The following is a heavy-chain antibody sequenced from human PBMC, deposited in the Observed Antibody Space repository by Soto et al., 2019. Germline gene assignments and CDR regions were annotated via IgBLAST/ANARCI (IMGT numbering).Heavy chain of an antibody. CDR3: VLYRPAAGTGYFQQ. D-gene: IGHD6-13*01. CDR2: VGTGGTA. J-gene: IGHJ1*01. V-gene: IGHV3-23*01. Sequence: EVQLLESGGGLVQPGGSLRLSCAASGFTFSSYAMSWVRQAPGKGLEWVSAVGTGGTAYYADSVKGRFTISRDNSKNTLRLQMNSLRCEDTVVCYCVLYRPAAGTGYFQQWGQGTLVTVCS. CDR1: GFTFSSYA.